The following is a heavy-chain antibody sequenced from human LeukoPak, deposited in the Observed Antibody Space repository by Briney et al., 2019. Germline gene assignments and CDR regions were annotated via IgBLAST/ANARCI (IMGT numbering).Heavy chain of an antibody. CDR1: GFTFDDYA. CDR2: ISWDGGST. J-gene: IGHJ4*02. D-gene: IGHD3-9*01. CDR3: AKGADILTGSLADY. Sequence: GGSLRLSCAASGFTFDDYAMHWVRQAPGKGLEWVSLISWDGGSTYYADSVKGRFTISRDNSKNSLYLQMNSLRAEDTALYYCAKGADILTGSLADYWGQGTLVTVSS. V-gene: IGHV3-43D*03.